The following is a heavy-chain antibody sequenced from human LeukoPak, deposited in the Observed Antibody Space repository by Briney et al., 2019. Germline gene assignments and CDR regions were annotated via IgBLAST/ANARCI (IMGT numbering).Heavy chain of an antibody. Sequence: ASVKVSCKASGYTFTGYYMHWVRQAPGQGLEWIGWINPNSGGTNYAQKFQGRVTMTRDTSISTAYMELSRLRSDDTAVYYCAREKNYYDSSGYYSSYYYYGMDVWGQGTTVTVSS. J-gene: IGHJ6*02. CDR3: AREKNYYDSSGYYSSYYYYGMDV. V-gene: IGHV1-2*02. D-gene: IGHD3-22*01. CDR1: GYTFTGYY. CDR2: INPNSGGT.